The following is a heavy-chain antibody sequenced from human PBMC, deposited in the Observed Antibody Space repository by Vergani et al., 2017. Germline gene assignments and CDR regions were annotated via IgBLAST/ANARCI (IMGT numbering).Heavy chain of an antibody. CDR1: GYSFTSYW. CDR3: ARVPSINYYDSSGYYFYFDY. Sequence: EVQLVQSGAEVKKPGESLKISCKGSGYSFTSYWIGWVRQLPGKGLEWMGIIYPGDSDTSYSPSFQGQVTISADKSISTAYLQWSSLKASDTAMYYCARVPSINYYDSSGYYFYFDYWGQGTLVTVSS. J-gene: IGHJ4*02. CDR2: IYPGDSDT. V-gene: IGHV5-51*01. D-gene: IGHD3-22*01.